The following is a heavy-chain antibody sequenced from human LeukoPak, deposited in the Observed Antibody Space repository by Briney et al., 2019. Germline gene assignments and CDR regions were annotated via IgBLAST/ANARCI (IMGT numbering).Heavy chain of an antibody. CDR3: AREGLLSGSYNFDY. CDR2: INPNSGGT. V-gene: IGHV1-2*02. J-gene: IGHJ4*02. Sequence: ASVKVSCTASGYTFTGYYMHWVRQAPGQGLEWMGWINPNSGGTNYARKFQGRVTMTRDTSISTAYMELSRLRSDDTAVYYCAREGLLSGSYNFDYWGQGTLVTVSS. CDR1: GYTFTGYY. D-gene: IGHD1-26*01.